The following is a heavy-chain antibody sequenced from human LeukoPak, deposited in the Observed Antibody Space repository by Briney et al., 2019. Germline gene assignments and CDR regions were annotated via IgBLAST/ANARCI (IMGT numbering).Heavy chain of an antibody. Sequence: GGSLRLSCAASGFTFSSYWMIWVRQAPGKGLEWVANIKQDGSEKYYVDSVKGRFTISRDNAKNSLYLQMNSLRAEDTAVYYCARAPRGFWSGYSPYYFDYWGQGTLVTVSS. CDR3: ARAPRGFWSGYSPYYFDY. CDR2: IKQDGSEK. CDR1: GFTFSSYW. V-gene: IGHV3-7*01. J-gene: IGHJ4*02. D-gene: IGHD3-3*01.